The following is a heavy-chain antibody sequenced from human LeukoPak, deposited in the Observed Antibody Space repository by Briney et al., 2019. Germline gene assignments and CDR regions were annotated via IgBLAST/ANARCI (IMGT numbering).Heavy chain of an antibody. V-gene: IGHV3-53*01. J-gene: IGHJ4*02. D-gene: IGHD5-24*01. CDR2: IYQGGST. CDR3: ARVRDVYNHVFEN. CDR1: TSTAASTY. Sequence: GGPLRPSCAGPTSTAASTYMSGVRQTPGKGLVWASDIYQGGSTYYSDSVKGRFTISRDISKNTLHLQMNNLRVDDTAVYYCARVRDVYNHVFENWGQGTLVTVS.